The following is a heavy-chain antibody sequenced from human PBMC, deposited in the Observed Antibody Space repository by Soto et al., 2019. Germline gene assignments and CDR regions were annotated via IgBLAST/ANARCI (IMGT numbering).Heavy chain of an antibody. Sequence: PSETLSLTCNFSGGSISDFYWSWIRQSPGKRLEWIGYLYYTGSTNYNPALKSRVTISLDTSKNQFSLKVRSVTAADTAVYYCARGGGYDFRSSQAPPIDVWGQGTTVTVS. D-gene: IGHD3-3*01. CDR2: LYYTGST. V-gene: IGHV4-59*01. CDR3: ARGGGYDFRSSQAPPIDV. J-gene: IGHJ6*02. CDR1: GGSISDFY.